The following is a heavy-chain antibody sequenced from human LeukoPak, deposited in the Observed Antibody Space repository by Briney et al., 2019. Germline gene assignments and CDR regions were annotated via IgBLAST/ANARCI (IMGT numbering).Heavy chain of an antibody. V-gene: IGHV3-9*01. J-gene: IGHJ4*02. Sequence: GRSLRLSCAASGFTFDDYAMHWVRQAPGKDLEWGSGISWNSVSIGYADSVKGRFTISRDNAKNSLYLQMNSLRAEDTALYYCAKDRTCRNIVATTIFDYWGQGTLVTVSS. D-gene: IGHD5-12*01. CDR2: ISWNSVSI. CDR3: AKDRTCRNIVATTIFDY. CDR1: GFTFDDYA.